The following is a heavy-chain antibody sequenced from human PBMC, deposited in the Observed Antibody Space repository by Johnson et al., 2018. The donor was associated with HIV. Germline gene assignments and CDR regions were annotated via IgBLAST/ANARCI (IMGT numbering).Heavy chain of an antibody. Sequence: QVQLVESGGGVVQPGRSLRLSCAASGFTFSNYGMYWVHQAPGKGLEWVALISFDGTDKDYADSVKGSFTISRDNSKNTLYLQMNSLRAEDTDVYYWAKGLLIAAAHDAFDIWGQGTMVTVSS. CDR3: AKGLLIAAAHDAFDI. D-gene: IGHD6-13*01. CDR1: GFTFSNYG. CDR2: ISFDGTDK. V-gene: IGHV3-30*18. J-gene: IGHJ3*02.